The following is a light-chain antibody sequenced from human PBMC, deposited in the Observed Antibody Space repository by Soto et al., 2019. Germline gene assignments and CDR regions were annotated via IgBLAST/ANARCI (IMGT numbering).Light chain of an antibody. CDR1: SSDIGGYDY. CDR3: SSYTSSSTRV. V-gene: IGLV2-14*01. CDR2: EVS. Sequence: QSALTQPASVSGSPGQSITISCTGTSSDIGGYDYVSWYQQHPGKAPKLIIYEVSNRPSGVSYRFSGSKSGNTSSLTISGLQADDESDYFCSSYTSSSTRVFGTGTKLTVL. J-gene: IGLJ1*01.